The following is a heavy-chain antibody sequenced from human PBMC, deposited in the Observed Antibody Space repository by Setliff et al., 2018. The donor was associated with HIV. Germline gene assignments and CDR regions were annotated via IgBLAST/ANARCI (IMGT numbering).Heavy chain of an antibody. CDR2: IYSGGST. CDR1: GGSISSSSYY. CDR3: AKVKGFYCSDDCYTGHWFDS. D-gene: IGHD2-21*02. J-gene: IGHJ5*01. Sequence: ETLSLTCTVSGGSISSSSYYWGWIRQPPGKGLEWVSVIYSGGSTYYADSVKGRFTISRDNSKNTLYLQMNSLRVEDTAIYYCAKVKGFYCSDDCYTGHWFDSWGRGTLVTSPQ. V-gene: IGHV3-53*01.